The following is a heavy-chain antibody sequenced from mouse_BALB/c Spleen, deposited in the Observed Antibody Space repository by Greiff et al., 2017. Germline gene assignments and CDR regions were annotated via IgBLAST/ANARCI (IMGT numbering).Heavy chain of an antibody. CDR1: GYTFTSYW. CDR3: ARVLDY. Sequence: VQLQQSGAELARPGASVKLSCKASGYTFTSYWMQWVKQRPGQGLEWIGAIYPGDGDTRYTQKFKGKATLTADKSSSTAYMQLSSLASEDSAVYYCARVLDYWGQGTSVTVSS. V-gene: IGHV1-87*01. J-gene: IGHJ4*01. CDR2: IYPGDGDT.